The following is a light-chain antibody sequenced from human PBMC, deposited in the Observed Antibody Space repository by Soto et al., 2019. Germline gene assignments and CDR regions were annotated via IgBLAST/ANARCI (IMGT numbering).Light chain of an antibody. CDR1: SSDVGGYNY. CDR2: DVS. J-gene: IGLJ1*01. Sequence: QSVLTQPGSVSGSPGQSITISCTGTSSDVGGYNYVSWCQPHPGKAPKLMIYDVSNRPSGVSNRFSGSKSGNTASLTISGLQAEDEADYYCSSYTSSGTLVVFGTGTKLTVL. V-gene: IGLV2-14*01. CDR3: SSYTSSGTLVV.